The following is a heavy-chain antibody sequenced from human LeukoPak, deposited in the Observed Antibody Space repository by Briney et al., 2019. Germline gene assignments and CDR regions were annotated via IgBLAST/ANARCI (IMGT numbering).Heavy chain of an antibody. V-gene: IGHV3-64*04. CDR2: ISSNGGST. J-gene: IGHJ4*02. CDR3: ARDPTSRGWYYFDY. Sequence: GGSLRLSCSASGFTFSGYAMHWVRQAPGKGLEYVSAISSNGGSTYYADSVKGRFTISRDNSKNTLYLQMNSLRAEDTAVYYCARDPTSRGWYYFDYWGQGTLVTVFS. CDR1: GFTFSGYA. D-gene: IGHD2-15*01.